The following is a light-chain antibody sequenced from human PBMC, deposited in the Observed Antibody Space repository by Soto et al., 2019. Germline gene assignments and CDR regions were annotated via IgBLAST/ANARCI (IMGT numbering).Light chain of an antibody. CDR2: GAS. J-gene: IGKJ2*01. CDR3: QQYHNWPPQYT. V-gene: IGKV3-15*01. CDR1: QSVSGY. Sequence: EIVLTQSPATLSLSPGNRATLSCRASQSVSGYLAWYQQKPGQGPRLLIHGASTRAVGVPARFSGSGSGTDFTLTINSLQSDDFAVYYCQQYHNWPPQYTFGQGTKLQIK.